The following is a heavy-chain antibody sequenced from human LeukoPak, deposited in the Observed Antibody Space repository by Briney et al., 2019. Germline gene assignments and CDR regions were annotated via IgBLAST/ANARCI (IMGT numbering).Heavy chain of an antibody. CDR1: GFVFSSQD. J-gene: IGHJ4*02. CDR3: AKDARRSSGWYFFDH. Sequence: PGGSLRLSCAASGFVFSSQDMGWVRQAPGKGLEWVSAISDGGSHTYYADSVKGRFTISRDNSKNTLHLQMNSLRAEDTAVYYCAKDARRSSGWYFFDHWGQGTLVTVSS. D-gene: IGHD6-19*01. V-gene: IGHV3-23*01. CDR2: ISDGGSHT.